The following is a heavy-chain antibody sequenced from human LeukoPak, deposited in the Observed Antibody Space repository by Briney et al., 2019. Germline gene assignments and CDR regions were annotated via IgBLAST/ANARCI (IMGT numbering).Heavy chain of an antibody. CDR1: GYSISSGYY. CDR2: IYHSGST. D-gene: IGHD5-18*01. Sequence: SETLSLTCTVSGYSISSGYYWGWIRQPPGKGLEWIGSIYHSGSTYYNPSLKSRVTISVGTSKNQFSLKLSSVTAADTAVYYCARGQLRYSYGYTPAYFDYWGQGTLVTVSS. CDR3: ARGQLRYSYGYTPAYFDY. J-gene: IGHJ4*02. V-gene: IGHV4-38-2*02.